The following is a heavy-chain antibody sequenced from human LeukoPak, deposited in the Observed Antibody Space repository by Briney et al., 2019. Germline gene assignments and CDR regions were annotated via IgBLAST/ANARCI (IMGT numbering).Heavy chain of an antibody. D-gene: IGHD3-10*01. CDR1: GGSISSYY. CDR2: IYYSGST. V-gene: IGHV4-59*01. CDR3: ARVTMVRGVIIGEYFDY. Sequence: SETLSLTCTVSGGSISSYYWSWIRQPPGKGLEWIGYIYYSGSTNYNPSLKSRVTISVDTSKNQFSLKLSSVTAADTAVYYCARVTMVRGVIIGEYFDYWGQGTLVTVSS. J-gene: IGHJ4*02.